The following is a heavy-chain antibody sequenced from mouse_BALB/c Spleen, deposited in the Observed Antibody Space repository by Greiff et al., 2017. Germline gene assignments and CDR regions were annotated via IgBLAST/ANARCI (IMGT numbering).Heavy chain of an antibody. CDR1: GFTFSSYG. D-gene: IGHD2-1*01. Sequence: EVQRVESGGDLVKPGGSLKLSCAASGFTFSSYGMSWVRQTPDKRLEWVATISSGGSYTYYPDSVKGRFTISRDNAKNTLYLQMSSLKSEDTAMYYCAREGDYGNPYAMDYWGQGTSVTVSS. CDR2: ISSGGSYT. J-gene: IGHJ4*01. CDR3: AREGDYGNPYAMDY. V-gene: IGHV5-6*01.